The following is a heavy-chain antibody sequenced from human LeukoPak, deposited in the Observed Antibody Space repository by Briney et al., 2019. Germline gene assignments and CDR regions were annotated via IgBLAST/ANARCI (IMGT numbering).Heavy chain of an antibody. D-gene: IGHD2-8*02. Sequence: PGGSLRLSCAASGFTFSSYTMNWVRQAPGKGLEWLSSISSSASYIYYADSVKGRFTISRDNAKNSLYLQMNSLTAGDTAVYYCAREFRVLPDIWGQGTMVTVSS. CDR2: ISSSASYI. J-gene: IGHJ3*02. V-gene: IGHV3-21*01. CDR1: GFTFSSYT. CDR3: AREFRVLPDI.